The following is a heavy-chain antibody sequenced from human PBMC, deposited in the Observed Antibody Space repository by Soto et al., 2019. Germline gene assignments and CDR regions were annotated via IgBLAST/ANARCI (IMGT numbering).Heavy chain of an antibody. CDR3: ARVADGMDV. CDR1: GGSIISYW. CDR2: SSHVGST. J-gene: IGHJ6*02. Sequence: SETLSLTCVISGGSIISYWWSWVRQPPGKGLEWIGESSHVGSTNYNPSLKSRVTISVDKSKNQFSLNLNSVTAADTAVYYCARVADGMDVWGRGTTVT. V-gene: IGHV4-4*02. D-gene: IGHD6-19*01.